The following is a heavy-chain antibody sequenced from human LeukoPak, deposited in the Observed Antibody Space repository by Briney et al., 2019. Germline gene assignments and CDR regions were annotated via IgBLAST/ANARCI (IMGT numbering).Heavy chain of an antibody. CDR1: GFTVSSNY. CDR2: IYSGGST. V-gene: IGHV3-53*01. CDR3: ARDGQYSSGWYPGYYYYGMDV. D-gene: IGHD6-19*01. Sequence: PGGSLRLSCAASGFTVSSNYMSWVRQAPGKGLEWVSVIYSGGSTYYADSVKGRFTISRDNSKNTLYLQMNSPRAEDTAVYYCARDGQYSSGWYPGYYYYGMDVWGQGTTVTISS. J-gene: IGHJ6*02.